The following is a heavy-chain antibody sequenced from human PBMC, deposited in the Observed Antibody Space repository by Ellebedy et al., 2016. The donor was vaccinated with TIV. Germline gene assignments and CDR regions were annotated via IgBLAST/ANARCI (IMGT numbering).Heavy chain of an antibody. Sequence: PGGSLRLSCAASGLTFSSHAMSWVRQAPGKGLEWVSSITESGGNTYYADSVKGRFTISSDNSKNTLYLQMNSLRAEDTAVYYCARDPVGVGPAFDNWGQGTMVTVSS. CDR1: GLTFSSHA. J-gene: IGHJ3*02. D-gene: IGHD4-23*01. CDR2: ITESGGNT. V-gene: IGHV3-23*01. CDR3: ARDPVGVGPAFDN.